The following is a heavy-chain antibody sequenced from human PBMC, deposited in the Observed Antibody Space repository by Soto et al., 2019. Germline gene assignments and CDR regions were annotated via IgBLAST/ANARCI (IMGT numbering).Heavy chain of an antibody. CDR3: ARDDASMDPYYYYYYGMDV. D-gene: IGHD3-10*01. J-gene: IGHJ6*02. V-gene: IGHV3-48*02. Sequence: PGGSLRLSCAASGFTFSSYSMNWVRQAPGKGLEWVSYISSSSSTIYYADSVKGRFTISRDNAKNSLYLQMNSLRDEDTAVYYCARDDASMDPYYYYYYGMDVWGQGTTVTVSS. CDR2: ISSSSSTI. CDR1: GFTFSSYS.